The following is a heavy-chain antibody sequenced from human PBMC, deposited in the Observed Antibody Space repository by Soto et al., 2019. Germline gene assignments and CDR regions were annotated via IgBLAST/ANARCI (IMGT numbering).Heavy chain of an antibody. CDR2: ISYDGSNK. CDR1: GFTFSSYG. Sequence: QVQLVESGGGVVQPGRSLRLSCAASGFTFSSYGMHWVRQAPGKGLEWVAVISYDGSNKYYADSVKGRFTISRDNSKNTLYLQMNSLRAEDTAVYYCAVVGATSGDYWGQGTLVTVSS. J-gene: IGHJ4*02. V-gene: IGHV3-30*03. D-gene: IGHD1-26*01. CDR3: AVVGATSGDY.